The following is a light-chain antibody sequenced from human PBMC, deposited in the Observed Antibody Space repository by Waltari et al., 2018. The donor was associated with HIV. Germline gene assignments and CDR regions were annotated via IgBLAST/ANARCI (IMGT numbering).Light chain of an antibody. Sequence: AIQMTQSPSSLSASVGDRVTITCRASQGIRNDLGWYQQKPGKAPKLLIYAASSLHSGVPSRFSGNGSGTDFTLTISSLRPEDLATHYCLQDSNYPFTFGPGTKVDLK. V-gene: IGKV1-6*01. CDR3: LQDSNYPFT. J-gene: IGKJ3*01. CDR1: QGIRND. CDR2: AAS.